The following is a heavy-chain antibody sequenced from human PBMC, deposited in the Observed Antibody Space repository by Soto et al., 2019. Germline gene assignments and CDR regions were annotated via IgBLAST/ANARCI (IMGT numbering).Heavy chain of an antibody. CDR1: GGSISSSSYY. J-gene: IGHJ4*02. CDR2: IYYSGST. V-gene: IGHV4-39*01. D-gene: IGHD6-13*01. Sequence: QLQLQESGPGLVKPSETLSLTCTVSGGSISSSSYYWGWLRQPPGKGLEWIGSIYYSGSTYYNPSLKSRVTISVDTSKNQFSLKLSSVTAADTAVYYCAGTASPSSGWYFLGYWGQGTLVTVSS. CDR3: AGTASPSSGWYFLGY.